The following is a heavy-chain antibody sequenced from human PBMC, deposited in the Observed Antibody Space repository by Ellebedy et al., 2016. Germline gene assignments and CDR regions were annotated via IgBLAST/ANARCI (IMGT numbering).Heavy chain of an antibody. V-gene: IGHV3-7*03. CDR3: ARVTGGFNDGSYFDY. J-gene: IGHJ4*02. CDR2: IKQNGSEK. Sequence: GESLKISCAASGFTFSNAWMSWVRQAPGKGLEWVANIKQNGSEKYYVDSVKGRFTISRDNAKNSLYLQMNSLRAEDTAVYYCARVTGGFNDGSYFDYWGQGTLVTVSS. D-gene: IGHD3-10*01. CDR1: GFTFSNAW.